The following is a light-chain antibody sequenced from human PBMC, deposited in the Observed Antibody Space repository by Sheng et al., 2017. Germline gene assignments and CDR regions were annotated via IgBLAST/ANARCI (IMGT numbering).Light chain of an antibody. CDR1: QSISSY. CDR3: QQRANWPLT. J-gene: IGKJ4*01. V-gene: IGKV3-11*01. Sequence: EIVLTQSPATLSLSPGERATLSCRASQSISSYLLWYQQKPGRAPRLLIYDASNRATGIPARFSGSGSGTDFTLTISSLEPEDFAVYYCQQRANWPLTFGGGTKRGDQT. CDR2: DAS.